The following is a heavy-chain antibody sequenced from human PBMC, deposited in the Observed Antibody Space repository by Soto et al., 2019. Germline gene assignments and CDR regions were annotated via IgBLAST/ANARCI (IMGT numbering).Heavy chain of an antibody. V-gene: IGHV4-34*01. CDR3: ARINSAYDFWSGYYRDYYYGMDV. D-gene: IGHD3-3*01. J-gene: IGHJ6*02. CDR2: INHSGST. CDR1: GGSFSGYY. Sequence: PETLSLTCAVYGGSFSGYYWSWIRQPPGKGLEWIGEINHSGSTNYNPSLKSRVTISVDTSKNQFSLKLSSVTAADTAVYYCARINSAYDFWSGYYRDYYYGMDVWGQGTTVT.